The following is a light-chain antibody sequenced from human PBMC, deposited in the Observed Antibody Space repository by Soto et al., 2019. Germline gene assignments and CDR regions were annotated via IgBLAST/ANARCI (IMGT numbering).Light chain of an antibody. J-gene: IGLJ2*01. CDR3: AAWDDSLNGLV. Sequence: QSALTQPPSASGTPGQRVTISCSGSSSNIGSNTVNWYQQLPGTAPKLLIYSNNQRPSGVPDRFSGSKSGTSASLAISGPQSEDEADYYCAAWDDSLNGLVFGGGTKVTVL. CDR2: SNN. V-gene: IGLV1-44*01. CDR1: SSNIGSNT.